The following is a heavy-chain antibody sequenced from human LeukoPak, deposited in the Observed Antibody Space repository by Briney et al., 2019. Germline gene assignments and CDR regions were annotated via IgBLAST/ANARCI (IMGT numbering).Heavy chain of an antibody. CDR2: INHSGST. CDR3: ARGGGFFSLGY. CDR1: GGSFSGYY. D-gene: IGHD3-10*01. V-gene: IGHV4-34*01. Sequence: SETLSLTCAVYGGSFSGYYWSWIRQPPGKGLEWIGEINHSGSTNYNPSLKSRVTISADTSKNQFSLKLSSVTAADTAVYYCARGGGFFSLGYWGQGTLVTVSS. J-gene: IGHJ4*02.